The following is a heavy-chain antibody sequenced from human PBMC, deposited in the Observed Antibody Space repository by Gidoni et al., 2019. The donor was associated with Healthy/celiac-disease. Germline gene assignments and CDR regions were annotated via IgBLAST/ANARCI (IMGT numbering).Heavy chain of an antibody. D-gene: IGHD6-13*01. J-gene: IGHJ4*02. CDR3: AAAGDY. V-gene: IGHV3-30*04. Sequence: QVQLVESGGGVVQPGRSLRLSCAASGFTFSSYALHGVRQAPGKGLEWVAVISYDGSNKYYADSVKGRFTISRDNSKNTLYLQMNSLRAEDTAVYYVAAAGDYWGQGTLVTVS. CDR2: ISYDGSNK. CDR1: GFTFSSYA.